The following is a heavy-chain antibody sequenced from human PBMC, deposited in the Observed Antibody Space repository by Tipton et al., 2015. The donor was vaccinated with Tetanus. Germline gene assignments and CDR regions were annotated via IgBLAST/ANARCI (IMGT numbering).Heavy chain of an antibody. CDR3: AREADCSGGSCFSGDFGT. Sequence: SGFIFSSYGIHWVRQAPGKGLEWLTVSWYDGTDKYYADSVKGRFTISRDNSKNTLYLQMNSLRAEDTALYYCAREADCSGGSCFSGDFGTWGQGTQVTVSS. D-gene: IGHD2-15*01. V-gene: IGHV3-33*01. CDR2: SWYDGTDK. CDR1: GFIFSSYG. J-gene: IGHJ4*02.